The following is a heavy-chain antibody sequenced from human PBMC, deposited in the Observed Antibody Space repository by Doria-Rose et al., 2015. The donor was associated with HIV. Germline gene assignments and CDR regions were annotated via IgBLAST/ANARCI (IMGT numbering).Heavy chain of an antibody. Sequence: ESGPVLVKPTETLTLTCTVSGVSLSSPGMGVSWIRQPPGKALEWLANIFSDDERSYKTSLKSRLTISRCTSKSQVVLTMTDMDPVGTATYYCARIKSSRWYHKYYFDFWGQVTLFIAS. CDR3: ARIKSSRWYHKYYFDF. CDR2: IFSDDER. CDR1: GVSLSSPGMG. D-gene: IGHD6-13*01. J-gene: IGHJ4*02. V-gene: IGHV2-26*01.